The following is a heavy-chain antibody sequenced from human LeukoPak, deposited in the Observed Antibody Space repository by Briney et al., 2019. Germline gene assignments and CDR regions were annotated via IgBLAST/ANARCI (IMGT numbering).Heavy chain of an antibody. D-gene: IGHD5-24*01. CDR2: IIPILGTA. Sequence: GASVKVSCKASGGTFSSYAISWVRQAPGQGLEWMGGIIPILGTANYAQKFQGRVTITTDESTSTAYMELSSLRSEDTAVYYCASRDGYNYDYFDYWGQGTLVTVSS. J-gene: IGHJ4*02. CDR3: ASRDGYNYDYFDY. V-gene: IGHV1-69*05. CDR1: GGTFSSYA.